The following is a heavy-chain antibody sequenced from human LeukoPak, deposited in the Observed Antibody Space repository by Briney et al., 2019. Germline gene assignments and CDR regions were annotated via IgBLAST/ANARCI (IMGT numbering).Heavy chain of an antibody. J-gene: IGHJ3*02. V-gene: IGHV4-61*01. CDR3: VKSNSRYQPWTLDI. Sequence: PSETLSLTCTVSGGSISSGSYYWSWIRQPPGKGLEWSGYIYYSGSTNYDPSLKSRVTISVDTSKNQFSLKLSSVTAADTAVYYCVKSNSRYQPWTLDIWGRGTMVTVSS. D-gene: IGHD2-2*01. CDR1: GGSISSGSYY. CDR2: IYYSGST.